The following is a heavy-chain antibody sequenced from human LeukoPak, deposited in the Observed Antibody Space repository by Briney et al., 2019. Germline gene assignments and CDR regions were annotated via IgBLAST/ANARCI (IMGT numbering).Heavy chain of an antibody. Sequence: GASLQISCKGSGYGFTSYWIGWVRRLPGKGVEWMGIIYPGDSDTRYSPSFQGQVTISADKSITTACLQWSSLKASDTAMYYCARMEYSSSLGAFDIWGQGTMVTVSS. V-gene: IGHV5-51*01. CDR2: IYPGDSDT. CDR3: ARMEYSSSLGAFDI. J-gene: IGHJ3*02. CDR1: GYGFTSYW. D-gene: IGHD6-13*01.